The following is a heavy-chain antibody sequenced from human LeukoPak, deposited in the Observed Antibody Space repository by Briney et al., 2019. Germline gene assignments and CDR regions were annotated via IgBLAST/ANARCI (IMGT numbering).Heavy chain of an antibody. CDR1: GFTFSDYY. CDR3: ARDYDSSGYHKSPAYYFDY. Sequence: GGSLRLSCAASGFTFSDYYMSWIRQAPGKGLEWVSYISSSGSTIYYAGSVKGRFTISRDNAKNSLYLQMNSLRAEDTAVYYCARDYDSSGYHKSPAYYFDYWGQGTLVTVSS. J-gene: IGHJ4*02. D-gene: IGHD3-22*01. V-gene: IGHV3-11*01. CDR2: ISSSGSTI.